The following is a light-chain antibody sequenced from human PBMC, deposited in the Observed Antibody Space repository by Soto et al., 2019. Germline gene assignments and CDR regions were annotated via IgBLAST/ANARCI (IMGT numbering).Light chain of an antibody. Sequence: QSVVSQPPSASGTPGQRVTISCSGSSSNIGSNTVSWYQQFPGTAPKLLIYFNIQRPSGVPDRFSGSKSGTSASLAISGLQSEDEADYYCAAWDDSLNGYVFGTGTKVTVL. CDR2: FNI. CDR3: AAWDDSLNGYV. V-gene: IGLV1-44*01. CDR1: SSNIGSNT. J-gene: IGLJ1*01.